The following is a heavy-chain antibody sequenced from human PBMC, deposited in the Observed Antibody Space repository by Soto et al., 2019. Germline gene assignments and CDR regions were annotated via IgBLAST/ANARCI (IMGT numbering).Heavy chain of an antibody. Sequence: PGGSLRLSCAASGFTFSSYGMHWVRQAPGKGLEWVAVISYDGGNKYYADSVKGRFTISRDNSKNTLYLQMNSLRAEDTAVYYCAKDPTLWFGELLYSFGYFDYWGQGTLVTVSS. J-gene: IGHJ4*02. CDR2: ISYDGGNK. D-gene: IGHD3-10*01. CDR3: AKDPTLWFGELLYSFGYFDY. CDR1: GFTFSSYG. V-gene: IGHV3-30*18.